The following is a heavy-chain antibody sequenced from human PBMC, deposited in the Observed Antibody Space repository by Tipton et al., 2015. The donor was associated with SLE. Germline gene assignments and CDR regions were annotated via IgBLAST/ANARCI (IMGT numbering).Heavy chain of an antibody. CDR1: GASISSNY. V-gene: IGHV4-59*12. J-gene: IGHJ4*02. CDR3: ARDSLGFDY. D-gene: IGHD1-26*01. Sequence: TLSLTCSVSGASISSNYWSWIRQPPGKGLEWIGYIYYSGSTNYSPSLESRVTISVDTSKNQFSLMLSSVTAADTAVYYCARDSLGFDYWGQGTLVTVSS. CDR2: IYYSGST.